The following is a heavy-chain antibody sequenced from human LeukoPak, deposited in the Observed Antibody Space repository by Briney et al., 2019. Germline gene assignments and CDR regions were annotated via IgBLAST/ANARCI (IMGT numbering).Heavy chain of an antibody. D-gene: IGHD2-21*02. Sequence: ASVKVSCKASGYTFSDYYLHWVRLAPGQGLEWMGWINANSGDTICARKFQGRVTMTRDTSISTAYMELSRLRSDDTAVYYCARLGVTAIDWGQGTLVTVSS. V-gene: IGHV1-2*02. CDR3: ARLGVTAID. J-gene: IGHJ4*02. CDR1: GYTFSDYY. CDR2: INANSGDT.